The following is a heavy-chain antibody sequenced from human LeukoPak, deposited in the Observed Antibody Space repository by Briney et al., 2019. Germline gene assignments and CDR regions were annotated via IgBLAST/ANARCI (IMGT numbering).Heavy chain of an antibody. D-gene: IGHD6-13*01. V-gene: IGHV6-1*01. J-gene: IGHJ6*02. Sequence: SQTLSLTCAISGDSVSSNSAAWNWIRQSPSRGLEWLGRTYYRSKWYNNYAVSVKSRITINADTSKNQFSLQLSSVTPDDTAVYYCANLIAAAGNLMDVWGQGTTVTASS. CDR1: GDSVSSNSAA. CDR2: TYYRSKWYN. CDR3: ANLIAAAGNLMDV.